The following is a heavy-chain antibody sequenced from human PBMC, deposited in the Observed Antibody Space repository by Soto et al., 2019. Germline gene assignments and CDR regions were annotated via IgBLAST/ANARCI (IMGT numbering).Heavy chain of an antibody. D-gene: IGHD5-12*01. CDR3: ARHAYSGYVGIDY. CDR1: GGSISSSSYY. V-gene: IGHV4-39*01. J-gene: IGHJ4*02. Sequence: SETLSLTCAVSGGSISSSSYYWGWIRQPPGKGLEWIGSIYYSGSTYYNPSLKSRVTISVDTSKKQFSLKVSSVTAADTAVYYCARHAYSGYVGIDYWGQGTLVTVSS. CDR2: IYYSGST.